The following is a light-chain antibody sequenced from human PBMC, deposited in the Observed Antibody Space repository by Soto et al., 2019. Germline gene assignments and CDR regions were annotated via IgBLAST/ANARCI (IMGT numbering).Light chain of an antibody. J-gene: IGKJ1*01. CDR2: GAS. Sequence: DIQMTQSPSTLSASVGDRVTITCRASQSIRSWLAWYQWKPGKAPKLLIYGASSWESGVPLRFSGSGSGTEFTLTIISLQPDDFATYYCQHYHSDPWTFGQGTKVEVK. CDR1: QSIRSW. V-gene: IGKV1-5*01. CDR3: QHYHSDPWT.